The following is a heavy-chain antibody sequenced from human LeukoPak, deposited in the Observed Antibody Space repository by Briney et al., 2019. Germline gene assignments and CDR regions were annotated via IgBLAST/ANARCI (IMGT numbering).Heavy chain of an antibody. CDR3: ASGATVTTWWYFDY. V-gene: IGHV1-18*01. J-gene: IGHJ4*02. D-gene: IGHD4-11*01. Sequence: ASVKVSCKASGYTFTSYGISWVRQAPGQGLEWMGWISAYNGNTNYAQKLQGRVTMTTDTSTSTAYMELRSLRSDDTAVYYRASGATVTTWWYFDYWGQGTLVTVSS. CDR2: ISAYNGNT. CDR1: GYTFTSYG.